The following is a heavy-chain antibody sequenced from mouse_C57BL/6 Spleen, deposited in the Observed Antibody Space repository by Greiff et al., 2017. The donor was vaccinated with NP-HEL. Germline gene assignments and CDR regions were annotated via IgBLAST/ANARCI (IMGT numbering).Heavy chain of an antibody. CDR3: ARGDYGSSYVY. J-gene: IGHJ2*01. D-gene: IGHD1-1*01. Sequence: VQLQQPGAELVKPGASVKMSCKASGYTFTSYWITWVKQRPGQGLEWIGNIFPGSGSTNYNEKFKSKATLTVDTSSSTAYMQLSSLTSEDSAVYYCARGDYGSSYVYWGQGTTLTVSS. CDR1: GYTFTSYW. CDR2: IFPGSGST. V-gene: IGHV1-55*01.